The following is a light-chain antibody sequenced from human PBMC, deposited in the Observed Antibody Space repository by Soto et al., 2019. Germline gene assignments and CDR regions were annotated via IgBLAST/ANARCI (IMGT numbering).Light chain of an antibody. V-gene: IGKV3-20*01. CDR3: QQYCSSPPT. Sequence: IVLPQSPGTLSLSPGERTTLSCRASQSISRYLAWYQQKPVQGPRLLIYGASSRATGTPDRFSGSGSGTDFTLTINRLEPEDFALYYCQQYCSSPPTFGQGTNVEIK. CDR2: GAS. CDR1: QSISRY. J-gene: IGKJ1*01.